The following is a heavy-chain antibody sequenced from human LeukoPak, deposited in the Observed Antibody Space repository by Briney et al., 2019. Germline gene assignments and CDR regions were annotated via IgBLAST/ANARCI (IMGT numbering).Heavy chain of an antibody. V-gene: IGHV4-59*01. Sequence: SETLSLTCTVSGGSISSYYWSWIRQPPGKGLEWIGYIYYSGSTNYNPSLKSRVTISVDTSKNQFSLNLRSVTAADTAVYYCARERKQWLRGPFDPWGQGTLVTVSS. CDR1: GGSISSYY. CDR3: ARERKQWLRGPFDP. CDR2: IYYSGST. J-gene: IGHJ5*02. D-gene: IGHD6-19*01.